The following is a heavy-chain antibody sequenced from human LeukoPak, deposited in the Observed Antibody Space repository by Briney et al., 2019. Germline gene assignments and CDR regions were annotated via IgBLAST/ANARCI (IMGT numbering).Heavy chain of an antibody. CDR2: INHSGST. CDR1: GGSFSGYY. J-gene: IGHJ3*02. D-gene: IGHD3-9*01. Sequence: SETLSLTCAVYGGSFSGYYRSWIRQPPGKGLEWIGEINHSGSTNYNPSLKSRVTISVDTSKNQLSLRLSSVTAADTAVYYCARRGRVLRYFDWFPSRVGAFDIWGQGTMVTVSS. CDR3: ARRGRVLRYFDWFPSRVGAFDI. V-gene: IGHV4-34*01.